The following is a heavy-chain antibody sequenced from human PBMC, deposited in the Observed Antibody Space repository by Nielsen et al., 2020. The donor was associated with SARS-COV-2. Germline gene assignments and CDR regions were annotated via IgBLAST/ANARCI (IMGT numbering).Heavy chain of an antibody. V-gene: IGHV3-21*01. CDR3: AKDQAMVRGVIGVDRVSGTKDPYGMDV. J-gene: IGHJ6*02. CDR1: GFTFSSYS. CDR2: ISSSSSYI. D-gene: IGHD3-10*01. Sequence: GESLKISCAASGFTFSSYSMNWVRQAQGKGLEWVSSISSSSSYIYYADSVKGRFTISRDNSKNTLYLQMNSLRAEDTAVYYCAKDQAMVRGVIGVDRVSGTKDPYGMDVWGQGTTVTVSS.